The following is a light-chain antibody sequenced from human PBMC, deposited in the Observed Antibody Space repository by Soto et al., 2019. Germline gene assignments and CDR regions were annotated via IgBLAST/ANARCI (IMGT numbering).Light chain of an antibody. CDR1: SSDVGGYNY. CDR2: DDS. Sequence: QSALTQPASVSGSPGQSITISCTGTSSDVGGYNYVSWYQQHPGKAPKLMIYDDSNRPSGVSNRFSGSKSGNTASLTISGLQAEDEADYYCSSYTTADTHVVFGGGTKLTV. CDR3: SSYTTADTHVV. J-gene: IGLJ2*01. V-gene: IGLV2-14*03.